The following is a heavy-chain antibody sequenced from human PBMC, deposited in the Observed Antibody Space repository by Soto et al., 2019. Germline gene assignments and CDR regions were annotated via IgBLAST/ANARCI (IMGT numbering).Heavy chain of an antibody. V-gene: IGHV4-59*01. CDR3: ARGMTTPFNYYYGMDV. D-gene: IGHD4-17*01. J-gene: IGHJ6*02. CDR2: IYYSGST. CDR1: GGSISSYY. Sequence: PSETLSLTCTVSGGSISSYYWSWIRQPPGKGLEWIGYIYYSGSTNYNPSLKSRVTISVDTSKNQFSLKLSYVTAADTAVYYCARGMTTPFNYYYGMDVWGQGTTGTVSS.